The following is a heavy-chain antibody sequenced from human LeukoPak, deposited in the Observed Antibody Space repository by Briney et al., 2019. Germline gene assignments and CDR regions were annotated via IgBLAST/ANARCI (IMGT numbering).Heavy chain of an antibody. V-gene: IGHV3-23*01. J-gene: IGHJ3*02. CDR1: GFTLSNNA. Sequence: GGSLRLSCAASGFTLSNNALSWVRQAPGKGLEWVSVISGSGGSTYYADSVKGRFTISRDNSKNTLYLQMDSLRAGDTAVYYCARGRLRVIDAFDIWGQGTMVTVSS. CDR2: ISGSGGST. CDR3: ARGRLRVIDAFDI. D-gene: IGHD2-21*01.